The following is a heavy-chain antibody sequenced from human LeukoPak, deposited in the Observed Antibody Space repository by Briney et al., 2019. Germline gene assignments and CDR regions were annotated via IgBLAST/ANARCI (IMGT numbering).Heavy chain of an antibody. CDR3: ASPWGFGETG. Sequence: ASVKVSCKASGGTFSSYAISWVRQAPGQGLEWMGGIIPIFGTANYAQKFQGRVTITTDESTSTAYMELSSLRSEDTAVCYCASPWGFGETGWGQGTLVTVSS. CDR2: IIPIFGTA. J-gene: IGHJ4*02. CDR1: GGTFSSYA. D-gene: IGHD3-10*01. V-gene: IGHV1-69*05.